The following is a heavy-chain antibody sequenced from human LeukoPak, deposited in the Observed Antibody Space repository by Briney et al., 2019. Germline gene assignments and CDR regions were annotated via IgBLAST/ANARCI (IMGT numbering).Heavy chain of an antibody. CDR1: GFTFSSYA. J-gene: IGHJ4*02. CDR2: ISGSGGST. Sequence: PGGSLRLSCAASGFTFSSYAMSWVRQAPGKGLEWVSAISGSGGSTYYADSVKGRFTISRDNSKNTLYLQMNSLRAEDTAVYCCAKVVGNLNSLYYFDYWGQGTLVTVSS. CDR3: AKVVGNLNSLYYFDY. D-gene: IGHD1-26*01. V-gene: IGHV3-23*01.